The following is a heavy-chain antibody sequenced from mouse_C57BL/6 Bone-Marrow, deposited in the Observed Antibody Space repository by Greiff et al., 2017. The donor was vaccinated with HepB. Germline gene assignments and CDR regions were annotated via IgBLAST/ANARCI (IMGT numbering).Heavy chain of an antibody. CDR2: IDPENGDT. Sequence: EVMLVESGAELVRPGASVKLSCTASGFNIKDDYMHWVKQRPEQGLEWIGWIDPENGDTEYASKFQGKATITADTSSNTAYLQLSSLTSEDTAVYYCTTWGGYAMDYWGQGTSVTVSS. V-gene: IGHV14-4*01. CDR1: GFNIKDDY. CDR3: TTWGGYAMDY. J-gene: IGHJ4*01.